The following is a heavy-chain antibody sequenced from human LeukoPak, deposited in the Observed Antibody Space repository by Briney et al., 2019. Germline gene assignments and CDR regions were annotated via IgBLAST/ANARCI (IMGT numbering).Heavy chain of an antibody. Sequence: SVKVSCKASGGTFSSYAICWVRQAPGQGLEWMGGIIPIFGTANYAQKFQGRVTITADESTSTAYMELSSLRSEDTAVYYCASPRDSSGYYYPMDYWGQGTLVTVSS. CDR2: IIPIFGTA. J-gene: IGHJ4*02. CDR3: ASPRDSSGYYYPMDY. D-gene: IGHD3-22*01. V-gene: IGHV1-69*13. CDR1: GGTFSSYA.